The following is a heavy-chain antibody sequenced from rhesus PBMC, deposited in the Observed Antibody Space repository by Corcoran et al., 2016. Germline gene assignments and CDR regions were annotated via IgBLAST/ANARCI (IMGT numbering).Heavy chain of an antibody. CDR1: GGSISSSYYY. V-gene: IGHV4-122*02. J-gene: IGHJ4*01. CDR3: ARGTKYSSSREVY. Sequence: QVQLQESGPGLVKPSETLSLTCAVSGGSISSSYYYWSWIRQAPGKGLEWIGYLSYRGSTSYNPSLTSRVTISRDKSKNQFSLKRSSVTAADTAVYYCARGTKYSSSREVYWGQGVLVTVSS. CDR2: LSYRGST. D-gene: IGHD6-43*01.